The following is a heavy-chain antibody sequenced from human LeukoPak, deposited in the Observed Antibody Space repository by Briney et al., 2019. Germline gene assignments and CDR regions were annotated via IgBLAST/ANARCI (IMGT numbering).Heavy chain of an antibody. D-gene: IGHD6-19*01. V-gene: IGHV6-1*01. CDR1: GDSVSSNNGA. CDR3: ARDVGTSGWHTFDY. Sequence: SQTLSLTCAISGDSVSSNNGAWNWIRQSPSRGLEWLGRTYYRSKWYNDFAPSMQGRITINPDTSKNQFSLQPYSVTPEDTAVYYCARDVGTSGWHTFDYWGQGTLVTVSS. CDR2: TYYRSKWYN. J-gene: IGHJ4*02.